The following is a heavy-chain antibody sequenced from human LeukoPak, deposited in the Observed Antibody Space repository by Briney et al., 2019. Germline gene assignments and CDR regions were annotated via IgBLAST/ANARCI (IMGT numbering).Heavy chain of an antibody. CDR2: IYYSGST. D-gene: IGHD3-10*01. CDR1: GGSISNYY. J-gene: IGHJ4*02. V-gene: IGHV4-39*07. Sequence: SETLSLTCTVSGGSISNYYWGWIRRPPGKGLEWIGSIYYSGSTYYNPSLKSRVTISVDTSKSQFSLKLSSVTAADTAVYYCARDMVWGDGDYWGQGTLVTVSS. CDR3: ARDMVWGDGDY.